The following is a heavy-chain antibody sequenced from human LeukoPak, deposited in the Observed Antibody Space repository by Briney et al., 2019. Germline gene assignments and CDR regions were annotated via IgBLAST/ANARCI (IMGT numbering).Heavy chain of an antibody. V-gene: IGHV3-48*01. D-gene: IGHD4-17*01. CDR2: ISSSSSTI. Sequence: GGSLRLSCAASGFTFSSYAMHWVRQAPGKGLEWVSYISSSSSTIYYADSVKGRFTISRVNSKNTLYLQMNSLRADDTAVYYCAKRRHDYGDYYYMDVWGKGTTVTVSS. CDR1: GFTFSSYA. CDR3: AKRRHDYGDYYYMDV. J-gene: IGHJ6*03.